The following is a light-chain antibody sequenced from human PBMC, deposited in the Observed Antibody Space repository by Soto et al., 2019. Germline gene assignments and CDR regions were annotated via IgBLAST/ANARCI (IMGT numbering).Light chain of an antibody. J-gene: IGKJ1*01. Sequence: DIQMTQSPSTLSASVGDRVTIPCRASQSISSWLAWYQQKPGKAPKLLIYDASSLESGVPSRYSGSGPGTEFTLTISSLQPDDFATYYCQQYTNYPWTFGQGTKVDI. CDR2: DAS. V-gene: IGKV1-5*01. CDR1: QSISSW. CDR3: QQYTNYPWT.